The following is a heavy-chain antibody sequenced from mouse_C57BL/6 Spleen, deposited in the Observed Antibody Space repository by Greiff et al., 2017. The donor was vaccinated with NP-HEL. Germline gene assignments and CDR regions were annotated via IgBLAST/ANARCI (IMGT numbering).Heavy chain of an antibody. CDR3: ARDGSSYWYFDV. J-gene: IGHJ1*03. CDR2: IYPRSGNT. V-gene: IGHV1-81*01. Sequence: VQGVESGAELARPGASVKLSCKASGYTFTSYGISWVKQRTGQGLEWIGEIYPRSGNTYYNEKFKGKATLTADKSSSTAYMELRSLTSEDSAVYFCARDGSSYWYFDVWGTGTTVTVSS. CDR1: GYTFTSYG. D-gene: IGHD1-1*01.